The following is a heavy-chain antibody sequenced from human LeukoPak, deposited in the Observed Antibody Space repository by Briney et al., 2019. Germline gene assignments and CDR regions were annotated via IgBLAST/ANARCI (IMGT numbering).Heavy chain of an antibody. V-gene: IGHV4-34*01. J-gene: IGHJ4*02. D-gene: IGHD1-26*01. Sequence: SETLSLTCAVYGGSFSGYYWSWIRQPPGKGLEWIGEINHSGSTNYNPSLKSRVTISVDTSKNQFSLKLSSVTAADTAVYYCARQGVGATDCWGQGTLVTVSS. CDR2: INHSGST. CDR3: ARQGVGATDC. CDR1: GGSFSGYY.